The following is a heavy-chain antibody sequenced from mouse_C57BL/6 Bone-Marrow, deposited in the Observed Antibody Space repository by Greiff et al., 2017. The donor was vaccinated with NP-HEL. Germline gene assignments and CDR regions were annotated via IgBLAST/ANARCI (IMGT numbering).Heavy chain of an antibody. CDR1: GYTFTDYY. CDR3: ARDCYYFDY. CDR2: INPYNGGT. J-gene: IGHJ2*01. Sequence: VQLQQSGPVLVKPGASVKMSCKASGYTFTDYYMNWVKQSHGKSLEWIGVINPYNGGTSYNQKFKGKATLTVDKSSSTAYMELNSLTSEDSAVYYCARDCYYFDYWGQGTTLTVSS. V-gene: IGHV1-19*01.